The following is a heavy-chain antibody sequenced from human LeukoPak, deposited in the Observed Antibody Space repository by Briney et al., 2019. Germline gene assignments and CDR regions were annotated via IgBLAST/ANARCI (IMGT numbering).Heavy chain of an antibody. CDR3: ARAGPPAFDP. CDR2: ISYSGSTT. Sequence: GGSLRLSCAASGFTFTNFEMNWVRQAPGKGLEWVSYISYSGSTTSCADSVKGRFTISRDNAKNSLYLQMNSLRAEDTAVYYCARAGPPAFDPWGQGTLVTVSS. CDR1: GFTFTNFE. J-gene: IGHJ5*02. V-gene: IGHV3-48*03.